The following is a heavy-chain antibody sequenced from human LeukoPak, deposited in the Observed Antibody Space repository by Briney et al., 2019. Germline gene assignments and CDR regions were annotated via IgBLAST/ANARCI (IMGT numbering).Heavy chain of an antibody. CDR2: ISYDGSNK. J-gene: IGHJ4*02. D-gene: IGHD3-22*01. Sequence: GGSLRLSCAASGFTFSSYGMHWVRQAPGKGLEWVAVISYDGSNKYYADSVKGRFTISRDNSKNTLYLQMNSLRAEDTAVYYCGKDSLLNLLRGYFDYWGQGTLVTVSS. CDR3: GKDSLLNLLRGYFDY. CDR1: GFTFSSYG. V-gene: IGHV3-30*18.